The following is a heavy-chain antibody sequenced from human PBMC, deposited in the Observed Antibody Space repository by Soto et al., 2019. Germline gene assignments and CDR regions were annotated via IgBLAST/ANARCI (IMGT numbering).Heavy chain of an antibody. CDR1: GFTFSSYD. Sequence: EVQLVESGGGLVQPGGSLRLSCAASGFTFSSYDMHWVRQATGKGLEWVSAIGTAGDPYYPGSVKGRFTISGENAKNSLYLQMNSLRAGDTAVYYCARGVAARPGYWYFDLWGRGTLVTVSS. V-gene: IGHV3-13*05. J-gene: IGHJ2*01. CDR3: ARGVAARPGYWYFDL. D-gene: IGHD6-6*01. CDR2: IGTAGDP.